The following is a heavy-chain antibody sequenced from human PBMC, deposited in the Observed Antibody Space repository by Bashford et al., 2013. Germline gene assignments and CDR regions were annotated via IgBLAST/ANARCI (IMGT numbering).Heavy chain of an antibody. D-gene: IGHD5-18*01. CDR3: ARGWVVDSALIDY. V-gene: IGHV1-2*02. CDR2: ISPRSGGT. Sequence: WVRQAPGQGLEWMGWISPRSGGTNFAQNFRGRVAMTGDTSINTVHMELSSLTSGDTAIYFCARGWVVDSALIDYWGQGTLVTVSS. J-gene: IGHJ4*02.